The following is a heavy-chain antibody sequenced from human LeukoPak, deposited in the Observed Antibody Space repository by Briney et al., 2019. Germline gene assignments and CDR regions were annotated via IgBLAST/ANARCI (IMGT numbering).Heavy chain of an antibody. D-gene: IGHD1-1*01. CDR3: ARLGIYPIQGYNYNYHYMDV. CDR2: IYYTGST. J-gene: IGHJ6*03. V-gene: IGHV4-59*08. CDR1: GASISSSY. Sequence: SETLSLTCTVSGASISSSYWSWIRQPPGKGLEWIGYIYYTGSTNYNPSLKSRVTISVDMSKNQFSLQLSSVTAADTAAYYWARLGIYPIQGYNYNYHYMDVWAKGTTVTVSS.